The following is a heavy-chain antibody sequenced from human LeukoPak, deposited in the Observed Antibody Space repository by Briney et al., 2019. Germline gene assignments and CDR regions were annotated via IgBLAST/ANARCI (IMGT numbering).Heavy chain of an antibody. D-gene: IGHD3-3*01. Sequence: GGSLRLSCAASGWTFSSYWMSWVRQAPGKGLEWVANIRQDGNEKYYVDSVKGRFIISRDNAKNSLYLQINSLRAEDTAVYFCATSKLEWLFNFYYWGQGTLVTVSS. CDR1: GWTFSSYW. CDR3: ATSKLEWLFNFYY. J-gene: IGHJ4*02. CDR2: IRQDGNEK. V-gene: IGHV3-7*03.